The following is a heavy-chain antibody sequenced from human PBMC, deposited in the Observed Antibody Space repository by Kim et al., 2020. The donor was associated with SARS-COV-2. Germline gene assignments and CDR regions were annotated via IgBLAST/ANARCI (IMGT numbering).Heavy chain of an antibody. Sequence: YVDHVTGRFTISRDNAKNSLYLQMNSLRAEDTAVYYCARDGIAAAGLLDYWGQGTLVTVSS. D-gene: IGHD6-13*01. V-gene: IGHV3-7*01. CDR3: ARDGIAAAGLLDY. J-gene: IGHJ4*02.